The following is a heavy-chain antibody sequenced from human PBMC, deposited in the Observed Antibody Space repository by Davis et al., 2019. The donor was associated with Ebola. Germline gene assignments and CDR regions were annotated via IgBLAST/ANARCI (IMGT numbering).Heavy chain of an antibody. J-gene: IGHJ5*02. CDR2: IIPILGIA. CDR1: GGTFSSYA. D-gene: IGHD2-8*01. CDR3: ARDFIVPYGYNWFDP. V-gene: IGHV1-69*10. Sequence: SVKVSCKASGGTFSSYAISWVRQAPGQGLEWMGWIIPILGIANYAQKLQGRVTMTTDTSTSTAYMELRSLRSDETAVYYCARDFIVPYGYNWFDPWGQGTLVTVSS.